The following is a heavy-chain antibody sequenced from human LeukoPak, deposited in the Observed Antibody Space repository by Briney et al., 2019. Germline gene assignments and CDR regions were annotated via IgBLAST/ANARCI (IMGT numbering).Heavy chain of an antibody. V-gene: IGHV3-7*01. CDR1: GFTFSSYW. CDR2: IKQDGSEK. Sequence: PGGSLRLSCAASGFTFSSYWMSWVRQAPGKGLEWVANIKQDGSEKYYVDSVKGRFTISRDNAKNSLYLQMNSLRVEDTALYYCARDPTASGPSYSENENYFDYWGQGTLVTVSS. D-gene: IGHD1-1*01. CDR3: ARDPTASGPSYSENENYFDY. J-gene: IGHJ4*02.